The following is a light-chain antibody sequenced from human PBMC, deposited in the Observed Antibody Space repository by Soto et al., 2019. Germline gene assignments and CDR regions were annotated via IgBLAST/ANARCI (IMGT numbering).Light chain of an antibody. Sequence: EIVLTQSPATLSLSPGERATLSCRASQSIRSYLGWYQQKSGQAPRLLIYDASNRATGIPARFSGSGSGTDFSLTISSLEPEDSAVYYCQQRSDRPTFGQGTKVEIK. CDR3: QQRSDRPT. J-gene: IGKJ1*01. V-gene: IGKV3-11*01. CDR2: DAS. CDR1: QSIRSY.